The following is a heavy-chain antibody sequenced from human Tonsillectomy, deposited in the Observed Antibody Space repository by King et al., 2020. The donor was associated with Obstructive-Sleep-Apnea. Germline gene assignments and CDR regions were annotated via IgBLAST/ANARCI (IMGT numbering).Heavy chain of an antibody. J-gene: IGHJ6*02. CDR1: GFTFSSYW. CDR3: ARDRGIAAAGIYYYYYGMDV. Sequence: VQLVESGGGLVQPGGSLRPSCAASGFTFSSYWMSWVRQAPGKGLEWVANIKQDGSEKYYVDSVKGRFTISRDNAKNSLYLQMNSLRAEDTAVYYCARDRGIAAAGIYYYYYGMDVWGQGTTVTVSS. CDR2: IKQDGSEK. V-gene: IGHV3-7*01. D-gene: IGHD6-13*01.